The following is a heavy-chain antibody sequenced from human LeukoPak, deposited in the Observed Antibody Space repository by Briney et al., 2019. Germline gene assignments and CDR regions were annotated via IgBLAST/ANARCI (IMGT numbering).Heavy chain of an antibody. CDR3: ARARRFGVVIIYYYYGMDV. D-gene: IGHD3-3*01. J-gene: IGHJ6*02. CDR1: GGSFSGYY. Sequence: SETLSLTCAVYGGSFSGYYWSWLRQPPGKGLEWFGEINHSGSTNYNPSLKSRVTISVDTSKNQSSLKLSSVTAADTAVYYCARARRFGVVIIYYYYGMDVWGQGTTVTVSS. V-gene: IGHV4-34*01. CDR2: INHSGST.